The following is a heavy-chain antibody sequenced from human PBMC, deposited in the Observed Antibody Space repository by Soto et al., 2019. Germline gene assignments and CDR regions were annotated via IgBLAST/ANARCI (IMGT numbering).Heavy chain of an antibody. J-gene: IGHJ3*02. CDR2: ISSSGSTI. CDR3: AVVAGAGAFDI. V-gene: IGHV3-11*01. D-gene: IGHD6-19*01. CDR1: GFTFSYYY. Sequence: GGSLRLSCAASGFTFSYYYMSWIRQAPGKGLEWVSYISSSGSTIYYADSVKGRFTISRDNAKNSLYLQMNSLRAEDTAVYYCAVVAGAGAFDIWGQGTMVTVSS.